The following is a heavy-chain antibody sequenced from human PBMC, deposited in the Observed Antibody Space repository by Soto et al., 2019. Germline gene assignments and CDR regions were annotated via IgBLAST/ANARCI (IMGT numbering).Heavy chain of an antibody. J-gene: IGHJ5*02. D-gene: IGHD4-17*01. CDR2: IHRDDDK. Sequence: QITLKESGPTLVKPTQTLTLTCTFSGFSLTTCGVGVGWIRPPPGQALEWLALIHRDDDKRYSPSLKSRHTITKDTSKNPVVLTKTNMDPADTATYICAHRTTTVTGWFDPWGQGTLVTVSS. CDR3: AHRTTTVTGWFDP. CDR1: GFSLTTCGVG. V-gene: IGHV2-5*02.